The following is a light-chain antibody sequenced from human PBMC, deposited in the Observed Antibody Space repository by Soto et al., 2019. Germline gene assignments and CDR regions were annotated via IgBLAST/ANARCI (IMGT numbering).Light chain of an antibody. J-gene: IGKJ4*01. Sequence: AIRMTQSPSSLSASTGDRVTITCRASQGISSYLAWYQQKPGKAPKLLIYAASTLQSGVPSRFSGSGSGADFSLILSRLLAEFLATFFCREYDIYPLAFCGGTKLDIK. CDR3: REYDIYPLA. CDR1: QGISSY. V-gene: IGKV1-8*01. CDR2: AAS.